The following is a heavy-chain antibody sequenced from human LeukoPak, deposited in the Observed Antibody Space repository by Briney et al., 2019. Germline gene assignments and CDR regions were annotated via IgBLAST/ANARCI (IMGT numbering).Heavy chain of an antibody. Sequence: GGSLRLSCAASGFTVSNNYMSWVRQAPGKGLEWVSVIYSGGSTYYADSVKGRFTISRDNSKNTLYLQMNSLRAEDTAVYYCARLWFGELLYPLDYWGQGTLVTVSS. V-gene: IGHV3-53*01. CDR3: ARLWFGELLYPLDY. D-gene: IGHD3-10*01. CDR2: IYSGGST. CDR1: GFTVSNNY. J-gene: IGHJ4*02.